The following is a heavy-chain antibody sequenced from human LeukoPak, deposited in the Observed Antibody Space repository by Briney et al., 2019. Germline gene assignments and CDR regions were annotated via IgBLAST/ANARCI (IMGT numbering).Heavy chain of an antibody. CDR3: ATHCSSTSCYGYYYYGMDL. CDR1: GFTFSDYY. V-gene: IGHV3-11*01. CDR2: ISSSGSTI. Sequence: GGSLRPSCAASGFTFSDYYMSWIRQAPGKGLELVSYISSSGSTIYYADSVKGRFTISRDNAKNSLYLQMNSLRAEDTAVYYCATHCSSTSCYGYYYYGMDLWGQGTTVTVSS. J-gene: IGHJ6*02. D-gene: IGHD2-2*01.